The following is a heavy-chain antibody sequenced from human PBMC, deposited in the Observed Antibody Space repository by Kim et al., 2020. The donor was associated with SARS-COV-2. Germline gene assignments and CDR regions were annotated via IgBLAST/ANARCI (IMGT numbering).Heavy chain of an antibody. CDR1: GFPFGSYW. Sequence: GGSLRLSCAASGFPFGSYWMSWVRQAPGKGLEWVANINEDGGKKNYAGSVKGRFTISRDNAKSSLYLQMDSLRAEETAVYYCARGDAASGDHWGQGTLVT. CDR2: INEDGGKK. V-gene: IGHV3-7*03. J-gene: IGHJ4*02. CDR3: ARGDAASGDH. D-gene: IGHD7-27*01.